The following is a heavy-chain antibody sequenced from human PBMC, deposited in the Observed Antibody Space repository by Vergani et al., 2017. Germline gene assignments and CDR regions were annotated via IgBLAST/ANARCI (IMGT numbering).Heavy chain of an antibody. D-gene: IGHD4-17*01. Sequence: QVQLQQWGAGLLKPSETLSLTCAVYGGSFSGYYWSWIRQPPGKGLEWIGSIYHSGSTYYNPSLKSRVTISVDTSKNQFSLKLSSVTAADTAVYYCARGLGDYGEDYWGQGTLVTVSS. V-gene: IGHV4-34*01. CDR1: GGSFSGYY. CDR3: ARGLGDYGEDY. J-gene: IGHJ4*02. CDR2: IYHSGST.